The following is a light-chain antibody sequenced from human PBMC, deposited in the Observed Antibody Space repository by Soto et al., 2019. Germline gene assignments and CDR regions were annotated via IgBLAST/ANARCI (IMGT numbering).Light chain of an antibody. J-gene: IGKJ3*01. CDR2: DES. V-gene: IGKV3-11*01. CDR3: QQRSNWPPIIT. CDR1: QSVTKY. Sequence: EIMWTQSPATLSLSTGDTASLSCRARQSVTKYLAWYQHKPGQAPRLLIYDESTMATGVPARFSGSGSGTDFTLARSILEPEDFAVYYCQQRSNWPPIITFGPGTRVD.